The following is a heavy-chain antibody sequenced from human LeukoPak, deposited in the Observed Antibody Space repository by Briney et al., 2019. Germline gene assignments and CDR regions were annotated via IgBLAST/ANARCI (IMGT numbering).Heavy chain of an antibody. CDR1: GFTFDDYA. D-gene: IGHD2-15*01. CDR3: AKVGRDEGYCSGGSFYDGAAFDY. J-gene: IGHJ4*02. CDR2: ISGDGGST. V-gene: IGHV3-43*02. Sequence: GGSLRLSCAASGFTFDDYAMHWVRQAPGKGLEWVSLISGDGGSTYYADSVKGRFTISRDNSKNSLYLQMNSLRTEDTALYYCAKVGRDEGYCSGGSFYDGAAFDYWGQGTLVTVSS.